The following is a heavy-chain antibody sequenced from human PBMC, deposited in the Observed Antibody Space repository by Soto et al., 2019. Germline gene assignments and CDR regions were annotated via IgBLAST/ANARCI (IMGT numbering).Heavy chain of an antibody. Sequence: EVQLLESGGGLAQPGGSLRLSCAASGFTFISYAMNWVRRAPGKGLEWVSAISGTGDRTYYADSVKGRFTISRDNSKNTLYRQMNSLRAEDTAVFFCAKVGSHSGSHYDAFDIWGQGTTVTVSS. J-gene: IGHJ3*02. CDR1: GFTFISYA. CDR2: ISGTGDRT. D-gene: IGHD1-26*01. V-gene: IGHV3-23*01. CDR3: AKVGSHSGSHYDAFDI.